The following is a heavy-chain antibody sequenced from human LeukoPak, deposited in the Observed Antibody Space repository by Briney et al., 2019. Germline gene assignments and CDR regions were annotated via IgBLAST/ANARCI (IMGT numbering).Heavy chain of an antibody. CDR2: ISSSSSTI. J-gene: IGHJ3*02. V-gene: IGHV3-11*04. D-gene: IGHD3-22*01. CDR1: GFTFSDYY. CDR3: ARIHRRYYYDSSGDAFDI. Sequence: GGSLRFSSSASGFTFSDYYMSWIRQAQGQGLEWVPYISSSSSTIYYADPVKGRFTISTDNAKNSLYLQMRSLRAEDTAVYYCARIHRRYYYDSSGDAFDIWGQGTMVTVSS.